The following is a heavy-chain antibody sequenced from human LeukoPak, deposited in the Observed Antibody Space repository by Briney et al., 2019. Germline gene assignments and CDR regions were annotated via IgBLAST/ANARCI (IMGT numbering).Heavy chain of an antibody. CDR1: GVTVSSTD. J-gene: IGHJ4*02. Sequence: GGSLRLSCAVSGVTVSSTDMSWIRQAPGKGLEWVSVIFSGGGTYYTGSVKGRFTISRDNSKNTLYLQMNSLRAEDTAVYYCARDLDGPENYWGQGTLVTVSS. V-gene: IGHV3-53*01. CDR2: IFSGGGT. D-gene: IGHD3-3*01. CDR3: ARDLDGPENY.